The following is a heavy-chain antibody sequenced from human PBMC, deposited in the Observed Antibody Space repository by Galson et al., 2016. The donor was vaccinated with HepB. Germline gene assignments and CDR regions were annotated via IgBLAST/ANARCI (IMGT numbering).Heavy chain of an antibody. Sequence: SLRLSCAASGFTFSSYSMNWVRQAPGKGLEWVSRISSSSSYINYAGSVKGRFTISRDNAKNSLYLQMNSLRVEDTAVYYCARDDLWPISWYGMDVWGQGTTVTVSS. V-gene: IGHV3-21*01. CDR3: ARDDLWPISWYGMDV. J-gene: IGHJ6*02. CDR2: ISSSSSYI. D-gene: IGHD3-3*01. CDR1: GFTFSSYS.